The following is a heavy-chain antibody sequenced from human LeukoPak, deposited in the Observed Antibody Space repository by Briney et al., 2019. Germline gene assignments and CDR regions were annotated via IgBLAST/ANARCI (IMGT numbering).Heavy chain of an antibody. CDR3: ARDYGGKDAFDI. D-gene: IGHD4-23*01. J-gene: IGHJ3*02. V-gene: IGHV3-66*02. CDR1: GFTVSSNY. Sequence: GGSLRLSCAASGFTVSSNYMSRVRQAPGKGLEWVSVIYSGGSTYYADSVKGRFTISRDNSKNTLYLQMNSLRAEDTAVYYCARDYGGKDAFDIWGQGTMVTVSS. CDR2: IYSGGST.